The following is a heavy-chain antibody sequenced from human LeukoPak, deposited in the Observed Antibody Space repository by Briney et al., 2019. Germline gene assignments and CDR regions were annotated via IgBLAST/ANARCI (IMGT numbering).Heavy chain of an antibody. CDR3: AKGEQWLPNYYYGMDV. J-gene: IGHJ6*02. CDR1: GFTVSSNY. V-gene: IGHV3-53*01. Sequence: GGSLRLSCAASGFTVSSNYMSWVRQAPGKGLEWVSVIYSGGSTYYADSVKGRFTISRDNSKNTLYLQMNSLRAEDTAVYYCAKGEQWLPNYYYGMDVWGQGTTVTVSS. CDR2: IYSGGST. D-gene: IGHD6-19*01.